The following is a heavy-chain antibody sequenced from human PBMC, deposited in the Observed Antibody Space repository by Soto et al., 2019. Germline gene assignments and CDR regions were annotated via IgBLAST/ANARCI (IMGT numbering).Heavy chain of an antibody. Sequence: VPCQAFGSNLRNFEINWVRQSPGQGLEWMGWISAHNGNTNYAQKFQGRVTMTTDTSASTAYMELRSLRSDDTAVYYCARDPYYDSSTRRWFYSCGKGTRVTV. CDR3: ARDPYYDSSTRRWFYS. J-gene: IGHJ5*01. CDR2: ISAHNGNT. V-gene: IGHV1-18*01. CDR1: GSNLRNFE. D-gene: IGHD3-22*01.